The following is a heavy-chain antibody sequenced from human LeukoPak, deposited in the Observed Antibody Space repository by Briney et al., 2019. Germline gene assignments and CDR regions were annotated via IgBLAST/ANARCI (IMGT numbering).Heavy chain of an antibody. CDR3: AKVLLTGTTYGGFDY. CDR2: ISSSSSTI. J-gene: IGHJ4*02. V-gene: IGHV3-48*01. CDR1: GFTFSGYS. Sequence: GGSLRLSCAASGFTFSGYSMNWVRQAPGKGLEWVSYISSSSSTIYYADSVKGRFTISRDNAKNSLYLQMNSLRAEDTAVYYCAKVLLTGTTYGGFDYWGQGTLVTVSS. D-gene: IGHD1-20*01.